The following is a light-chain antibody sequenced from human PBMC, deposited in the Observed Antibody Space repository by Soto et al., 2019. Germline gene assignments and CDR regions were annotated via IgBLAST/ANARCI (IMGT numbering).Light chain of an antibody. J-gene: IGLJ3*02. V-gene: IGLV1-51*01. CDR1: TSNIGRYY. CDR2: DND. CDR3: GTWDLSLSAGV. Sequence: QSVLTQPPSVSAAPGQKVTICCSGSTSNIGRYYVSWYQKFPGAAPKLLIYDNDKRSSGIPDRFSGSKSGTSATLGISGLQTGDEADYYCGTWDLSLSAGVFGGGTQLTVL.